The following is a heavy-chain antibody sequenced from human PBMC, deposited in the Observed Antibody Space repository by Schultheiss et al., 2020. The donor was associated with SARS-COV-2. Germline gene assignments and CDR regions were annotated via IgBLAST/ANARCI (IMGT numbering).Heavy chain of an antibody. CDR1: GFTFSSYA. J-gene: IGHJ4*02. V-gene: IGHV3-64*01. D-gene: IGHD3-10*01. Sequence: GGSLRLSCAASGFTFSSYAMHWVRQAPGKGLEYVSAISSNGGSTYYANSVKGRFTISRDNSKNTLYLQMGSLRAEDMAVYYCASDGVYGSGSYYNPTLDYWGQGTLVTVSS. CDR3: ASDGVYGSGSYYNPTLDY. CDR2: ISSNGGST.